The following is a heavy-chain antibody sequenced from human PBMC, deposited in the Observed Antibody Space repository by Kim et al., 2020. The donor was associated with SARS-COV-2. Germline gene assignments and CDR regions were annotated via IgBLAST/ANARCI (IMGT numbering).Heavy chain of an antibody. CDR1: GGSISSSNW. CDR3: ARGLEYYDSSGYLRDAFDI. J-gene: IGHJ3*02. D-gene: IGHD3-22*01. CDR2: IYHSGST. Sequence: SETLSLTCAVSGGSISSSNWWSWVRQPPGKGLEWIGEIYHSGSTNYNPSLKSRVTISVDKSKNQFSLKLSSVTAADTAVYYCARGLEYYDSSGYLRDAFDIWGQGTMVTVSS. V-gene: IGHV4-4*02.